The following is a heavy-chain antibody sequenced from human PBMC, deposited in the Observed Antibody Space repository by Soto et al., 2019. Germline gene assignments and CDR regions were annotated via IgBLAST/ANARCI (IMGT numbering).Heavy chain of an antibody. D-gene: IGHD6-19*01. CDR1: GFTFTSSA. J-gene: IGHJ4*02. V-gene: IGHV1-58*01. CDR2: IVVGSGNT. CDR3: AAVYSSGWYNYFDY. Sequence: SVKVSCKASGFTFTSSAVQWVRQARGQRLEWIGWIVVGSGNTNYAQKFQERVTITRDMSTSTAYMELSSLRSEDTAVYYCAAVYSSGWYNYFDYWAQGTLVTVSS.